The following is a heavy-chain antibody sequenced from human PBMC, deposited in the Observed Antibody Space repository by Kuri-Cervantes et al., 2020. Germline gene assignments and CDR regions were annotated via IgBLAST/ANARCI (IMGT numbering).Heavy chain of an antibody. J-gene: IGHJ4*02. CDR3: ASSLRGLEWLGFSGDY. Sequence: ASVKVSCKASGYTFTSYAMHWVRQAPGQRLEWMGWSNAGNGNTKYSQEFQGRVTITRDTSASTAYMELSSLRSEDMAVYYCASSLRGLEWLGFSGDYWGQGTLVTVSS. D-gene: IGHD3-3*01. V-gene: IGHV1-3*02. CDR2: SNAGNGNT. CDR1: GYTFTSYA.